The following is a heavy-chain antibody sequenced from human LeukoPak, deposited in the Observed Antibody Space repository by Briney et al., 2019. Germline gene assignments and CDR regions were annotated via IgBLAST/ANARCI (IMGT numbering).Heavy chain of an antibody. J-gene: IGHJ4*02. CDR3: VRGSTLRHYQY. CDR1: GGSISSSTYY. D-gene: IGHD3-16*01. CDR2: IYYSGST. Sequence: SETLSLTCTVSGGSISSSTYYWGWIRRPPGKGLEWIGSIYYSGSTYYNPSLKSRVTVSVDTSKNQFSLNLSSVTAADTAVYYCVRGSTLRHYQYWGQGTLVTVSP. V-gene: IGHV4-39*01.